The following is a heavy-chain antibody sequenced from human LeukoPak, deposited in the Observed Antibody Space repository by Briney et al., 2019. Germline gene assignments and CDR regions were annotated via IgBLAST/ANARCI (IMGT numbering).Heavy chain of an antibody. CDR2: ISYDGSNK. D-gene: IGHD3-22*01. CDR3: AKDDDSSGYYYDYFDY. Sequence: GGSLRLSCAASGFTFSSYGMHWVRQAPGKGLEWVAVISYDGSNKYYADSVKGRFTISRDNSKNTLYLQMNSLRAEDTAVYYCAKDDDSSGYYYDYFDYWGQGTLVTASS. J-gene: IGHJ4*02. CDR1: GFTFSSYG. V-gene: IGHV3-30*18.